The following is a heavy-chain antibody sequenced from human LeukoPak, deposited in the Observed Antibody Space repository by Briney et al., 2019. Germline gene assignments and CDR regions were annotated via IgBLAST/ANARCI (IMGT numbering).Heavy chain of an antibody. CDR1: GGTFSSYV. J-gene: IGHJ5*02. Sequence: SVKVSCKASGGTFSSYVINWVRQAPGQGLEWMGGILPIFGTAIYAQHFQGRLTITADESTNSAYMELNRLRSDDTAVYYCARVTVGLAFMEVYYDSSGPNWFDPWGQGTLVTVSS. V-gene: IGHV1-69*13. CDR3: ARVTVGLAFMEVYYDSSGPNWFDP. CDR2: ILPIFGTA. D-gene: IGHD3-22*01.